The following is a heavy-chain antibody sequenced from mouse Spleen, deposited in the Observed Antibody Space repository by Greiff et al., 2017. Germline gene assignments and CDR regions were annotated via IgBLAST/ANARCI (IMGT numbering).Heavy chain of an antibody. V-gene: IGHV1-4*01. J-gene: IGHJ4*01. Sequence: QVQLKESGAELVRPGASVKMSCTASGYTFTSYTMHWVKQRPGQGLEWIGYINPSSGYTKYNQKFKDKATLTADKSSSTAYMQLSSLTSEDSAVYYCARGKGDYAMDYWGQGTSVTVSS. CDR3: ARGKGDYAMDY. CDR2: INPSSGYT. CDR1: GYTFTSYT.